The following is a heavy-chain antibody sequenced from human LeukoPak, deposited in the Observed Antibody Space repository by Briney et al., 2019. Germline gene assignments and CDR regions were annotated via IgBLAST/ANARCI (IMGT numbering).Heavy chain of an antibody. J-gene: IGHJ5*02. CDR2: IRYDESNK. D-gene: IGHD6-19*01. V-gene: IGHV3-30*02. Sequence: GGSLRLSCAASGFIFSNYGMHWVRQAPGKGLEWVAFIRYDESNKFYADSVKGRFTISRDNSKNILFLQMNSLRAEDTALYYCATMQWLEGVDWFDPWGQGTVVTVSS. CDR3: ATMQWLEGVDWFDP. CDR1: GFIFSNYG.